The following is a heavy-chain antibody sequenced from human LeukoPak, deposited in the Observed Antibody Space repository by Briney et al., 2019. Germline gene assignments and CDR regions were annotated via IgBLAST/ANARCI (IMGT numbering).Heavy chain of an antibody. Sequence: SVKVSCKASGGTFSSYAISWVRQAPGQGLEWMGGIIPIFGTANYAQKFQGRVTITADESTSTAYMELSSLRSEDTAVYYCASWRRYNWNDELDYWGQGTLVTVPS. V-gene: IGHV1-69*01. D-gene: IGHD1-1*01. J-gene: IGHJ4*02. CDR1: GGTFSSYA. CDR2: IIPIFGTA. CDR3: ASWRRYNWNDELDY.